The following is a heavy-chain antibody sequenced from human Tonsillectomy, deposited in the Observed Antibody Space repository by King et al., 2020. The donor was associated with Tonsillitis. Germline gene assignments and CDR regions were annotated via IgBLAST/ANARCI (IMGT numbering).Heavy chain of an antibody. CDR1: GFTFSSYA. CDR3: AKWEGSSSWYFPLDY. J-gene: IGHJ4*02. CDR2: IRGSGGST. Sequence: VQLVESGGGLVQPGGSLRLSCAASGFTFSSYAMSWVRQAPGKGLEWFSAIRGSGGSTYFADSVKGRFTISRDNTKNTLYLQMNHLRAEDTAVYYCAKWEGSSSWYFPLDYWGQGTLVTVSS. D-gene: IGHD6-13*01. V-gene: IGHV3-23*04.